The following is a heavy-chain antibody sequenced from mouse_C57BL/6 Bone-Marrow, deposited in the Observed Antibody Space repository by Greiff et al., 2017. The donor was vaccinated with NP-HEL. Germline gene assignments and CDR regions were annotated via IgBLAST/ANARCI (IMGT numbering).Heavy chain of an antibody. CDR3: ARHGGGYGNYSNWDYFDY. Sequence: EVKLMESGGGLVQPGGSLKLSCAASGFTFSDYGMAWVRQAPRKGPEWVAFISNLAYSIYYADTVTGRFTISSENAKNTLYLEMSSLRSEDTAMYYCARHGGGYGNYSNWDYFDYWGQGTTLTVSS. D-gene: IGHD2-10*02. CDR1: GFTFSDYG. V-gene: IGHV5-15*01. J-gene: IGHJ2*01. CDR2: ISNLAYSI.